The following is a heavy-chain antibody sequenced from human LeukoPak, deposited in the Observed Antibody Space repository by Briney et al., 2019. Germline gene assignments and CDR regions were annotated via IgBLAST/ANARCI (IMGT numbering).Heavy chain of an antibody. Sequence: PGGSLRLSCAASGFTFSSYSMNWVRQAPGKGLEWVSSISSSSTYIYYADSVKGRFTISRDNAKNSLYLQMNSLRAEDTAVYYCARTRTERRITMVRGVIAGRFDYWGQGTLVTVSS. J-gene: IGHJ4*02. CDR2: ISSSSTYI. CDR1: GFTFSSYS. D-gene: IGHD3-10*01. V-gene: IGHV3-21*01. CDR3: ARTRTERRITMVRGVIAGRFDY.